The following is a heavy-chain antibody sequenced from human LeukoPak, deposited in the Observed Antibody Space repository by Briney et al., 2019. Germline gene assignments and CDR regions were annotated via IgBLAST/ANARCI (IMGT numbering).Heavy chain of an antibody. Sequence: PSETLSLTCTVSGGSISSGSYYWSWIRQPAGKGLEWIGRIYTSGSTNYNPSLKSRVTISVDTSKNQFSLKLSSVTAADTAVYYCARAVYYYDSSGYTDAFDIWGQGTMVTVSS. CDR2: IYTSGST. D-gene: IGHD3-22*01. CDR3: ARAVYYYDSSGYTDAFDI. V-gene: IGHV4-61*02. CDR1: GGSISSGSYY. J-gene: IGHJ3*02.